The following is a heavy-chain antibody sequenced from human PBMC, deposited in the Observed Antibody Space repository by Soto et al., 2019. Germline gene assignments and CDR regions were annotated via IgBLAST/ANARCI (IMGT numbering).Heavy chain of an antibody. V-gene: IGHV3-48*03. CDR3: ARDSPRGFQRRFSGSYPNWFDP. J-gene: IGHJ5*02. D-gene: IGHD1-26*01. CDR2: ISSSGSTI. CDR1: GFTFSSYE. Sequence: GGSLGLSCAASGFTFSSYEMNWVRQAPGKGLEWVSYISSSGSTIYYADSVKGRFTISRDNAKNSLYLQMNSLRAEDTAVYYCARDSPRGFQRRFSGSYPNWFDPWGQGTLVTVSS.